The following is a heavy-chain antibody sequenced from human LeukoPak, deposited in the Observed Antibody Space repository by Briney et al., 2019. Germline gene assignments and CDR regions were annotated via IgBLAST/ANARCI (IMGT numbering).Heavy chain of an antibody. J-gene: IGHJ3*02. CDR3: ARDGHYYDSDGYSLDAFDI. V-gene: IGHV4-61*02. CDR2: IYTSGTT. D-gene: IGHD3-22*01. Sequence: SETLSLTCTVSGGPISSGRYYCTWIRQPAGQGLEWIGRIYTSGTTDYNPSFKSRVTMSLDTSKNLFSLKLTSVTAADAAVYYCARDGHYYDSDGYSLDAFDIWGQGTVVTVSS. CDR1: GGPISSGRYY.